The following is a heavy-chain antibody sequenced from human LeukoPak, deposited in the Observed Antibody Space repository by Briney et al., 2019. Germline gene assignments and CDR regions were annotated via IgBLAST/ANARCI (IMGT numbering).Heavy chain of an antibody. CDR1: GFTFSSYD. V-gene: IGHV3-13*01. Sequence: GGSLRLSCAASGFTFSSYDMHWVRQATGKGLEWVSGIGTAGDIYYSGSVKGRFTISRENAKNSLCLQMNSLRAGDTAVYYCARGSGYSYVDYWGQGTLVTVSS. CDR2: IGTAGDI. D-gene: IGHD5-18*01. J-gene: IGHJ4*02. CDR3: ARGSGYSYVDY.